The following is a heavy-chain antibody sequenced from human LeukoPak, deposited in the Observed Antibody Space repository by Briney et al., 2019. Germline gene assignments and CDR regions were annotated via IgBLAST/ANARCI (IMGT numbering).Heavy chain of an antibody. CDR2: ISYDGSNK. V-gene: IGHV3-30-3*01. D-gene: IGHD1-1*01. CDR1: GFTFSSYA. CDR3: ARGVWTGTTYFDY. J-gene: IGHJ4*02. Sequence: GGSLRPSCAASGFTFSSYAMHWVRQAPGKGLEWVAVISYDGSNKYYADSVKGRFTISRDNSKNTLYLQMNSLRAEDTAVYYCARGVWTGTTYFDYWGQGTLVTVSS.